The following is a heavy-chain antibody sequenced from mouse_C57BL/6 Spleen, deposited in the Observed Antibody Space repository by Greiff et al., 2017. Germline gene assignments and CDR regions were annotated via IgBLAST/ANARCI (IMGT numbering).Heavy chain of an antibody. V-gene: IGHV1-82*01. D-gene: IGHD1-1*01. Sequence: VQLQESGPELVKPGASVKISCKASGYAFSSSWMNWVKQRPGKGLEWIGRIYPGDGDTNYNGKFKGKATLTADKSSSTAYMQLSSLTSEDSAVYFCACTTVGDFDYWGQGTTLTVSS. CDR3: ACTTVGDFDY. J-gene: IGHJ2*01. CDR2: IYPGDGDT. CDR1: GYAFSSSW.